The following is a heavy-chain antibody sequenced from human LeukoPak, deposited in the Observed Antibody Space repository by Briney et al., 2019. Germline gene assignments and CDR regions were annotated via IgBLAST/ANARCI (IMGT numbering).Heavy chain of an antibody. CDR1: GGSFSGYY. CDR2: INHSGST. V-gene: IGHV4-34*01. Sequence: SETLSLTCAVYGGSFSGYYWSWIRQPPGKGLEWIGEINHSGSTNYNPSLKSRVTISVDTSKYQFSLKLSSVTAADTAVYYCARGLSDSSGHCFDYWGQGTLVTVSS. D-gene: IGHD3-22*01. CDR3: ARGLSDSSGHCFDY. J-gene: IGHJ4*02.